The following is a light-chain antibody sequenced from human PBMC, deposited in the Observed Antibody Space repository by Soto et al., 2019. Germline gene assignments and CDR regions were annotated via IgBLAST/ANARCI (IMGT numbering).Light chain of an antibody. CDR2: KAS. Sequence: DIKMTQSPSTLSASVGDRVTITCRASQSISSWLAWYPQKPGKAPKLLIYKASSLESGVPSRFSGSGSGTEFTLTISSLQPDDFATYYCQQYNSYSLTFGGGTTVEIK. CDR3: QQYNSYSLT. CDR1: QSISSW. V-gene: IGKV1-5*03. J-gene: IGKJ4*01.